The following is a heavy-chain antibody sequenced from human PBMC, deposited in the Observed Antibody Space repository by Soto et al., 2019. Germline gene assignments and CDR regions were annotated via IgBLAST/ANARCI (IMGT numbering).Heavy chain of an antibody. V-gene: IGHV3-30-3*01. Sequence: GGSLRLSCAASGFTFSSYAMHWVRQAPGKGLEWVAVISYDGSNKYYADSVKGRFTISRDNSKNTLYLQMNSLRAEDTAVYYCARDLEYSSSPHFDYWGQGTLVTVSS. CDR2: ISYDGSNK. J-gene: IGHJ4*02. D-gene: IGHD6-6*01. CDR3: ARDLEYSSSPHFDY. CDR1: GFTFSSYA.